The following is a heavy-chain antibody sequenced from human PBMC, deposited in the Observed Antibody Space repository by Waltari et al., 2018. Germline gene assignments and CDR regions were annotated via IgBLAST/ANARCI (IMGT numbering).Heavy chain of an antibody. Sequence: EVQLVESGGGLVQPVGPQRLSWVVSGFYTHTYKSAYMSWVRQAPTGGLAWIGRIKTNSEGATTEFAAPLKGRFSISRDDSKKTLYLQLSSLEKDDTAVYYCVTDRGNFDYWGQGTLVTVSS. CDR3: VTDRGNFDY. CDR2: IKTNSEGATT. CDR1: GFYTHTYKSAY. V-gene: IGHV3-15*01. J-gene: IGHJ4*02. D-gene: IGHD6-25*01.